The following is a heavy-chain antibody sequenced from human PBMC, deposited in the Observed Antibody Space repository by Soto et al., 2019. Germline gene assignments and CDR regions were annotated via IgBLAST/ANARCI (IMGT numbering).Heavy chain of an antibody. V-gene: IGHV1-46*01. CDR1: GYTFTSHY. D-gene: IGHD3-22*01. CDR2: INPSGGNT. CDR3: ARLYYDSSGYYGEDRGVDP. J-gene: IGHJ5*02. Sequence: GASVKVSCKASGYTFTSHYMHWVRQAPGQGLEWMGIINPSGGNTSYAQKFQGRVTMTRNTSTSTAYMELSSLRSEDTAVYYCARLYYDSSGYYGEDRGVDPWGQGTLVTVSS.